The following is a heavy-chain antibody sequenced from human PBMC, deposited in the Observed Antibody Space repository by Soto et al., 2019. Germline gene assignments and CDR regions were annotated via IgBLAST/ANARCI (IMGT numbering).Heavy chain of an antibody. Sequence: QVQLVESGGGVVQPGRSLRLSCAASGFTFSSYGMHWVRQAPGKGLEWVAVIWYDGSNKYYADSVKGRFTISRDNSKNPLELPMNSLRAEETAVYYCARDLYGGNSRWGQGTLVTVSS. CDR1: GFTFSSYG. D-gene: IGHD4-17*01. J-gene: IGHJ4*02. CDR2: IWYDGSNK. CDR3: ARDLYGGNSR. V-gene: IGHV3-33*01.